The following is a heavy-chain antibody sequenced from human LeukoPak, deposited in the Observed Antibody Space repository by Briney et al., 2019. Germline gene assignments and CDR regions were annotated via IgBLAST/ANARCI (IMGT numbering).Heavy chain of an antibody. CDR2: ISAYNGNT. D-gene: IGHD3-22*01. CDR3: ARGGLVVVIATEWYFDY. J-gene: IGHJ4*02. V-gene: IGHV1-18*01. Sequence: ASVKVSCKASGYSFTSYGISWVRQAPGQGLEWMGWISAYNGNTNYAQKLQGRVTMTTDTSTSTAYMELRSLRSDDTAMYYCARGGLVVVIATEWYFDYWGQGTVGTVSS. CDR1: GYSFTSYG.